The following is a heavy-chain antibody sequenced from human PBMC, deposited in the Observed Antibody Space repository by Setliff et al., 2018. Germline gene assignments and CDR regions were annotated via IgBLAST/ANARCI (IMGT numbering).Heavy chain of an antibody. V-gene: IGHV1-18*01. CDR2: ISGYNGYT. Sequence: ASVKVSCKAFGYTFAKYGTSWVRQAPGQGLEWMGWISGYNGYTVYAQKLQGRVTLTTDTSTGTAYLELASLRDDDTAVYYCVRGPGPSVVVAIPFDHWGQGSLVTVSS. J-gene: IGHJ4*02. CDR3: VRGPGPSVVVAIPFDH. CDR1: GYTFAKYG. D-gene: IGHD5-12*01.